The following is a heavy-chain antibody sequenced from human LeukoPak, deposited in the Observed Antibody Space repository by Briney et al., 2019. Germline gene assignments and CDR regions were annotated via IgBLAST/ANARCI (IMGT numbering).Heavy chain of an antibody. Sequence: SETLSLTCTVSGGSISSSSYYWGWIRQPPGKGLEWIGSIYYSGSTYYNPSLKSRVTISVDTSKNQFSLKLSSATAADTAVYYCARSGPGPIGYWGQGTLVTVSS. CDR2: IYYSGST. V-gene: IGHV4-39*01. CDR1: GGSISSSSYY. CDR3: ARSGPGPIGY. D-gene: IGHD3-16*01. J-gene: IGHJ4*02.